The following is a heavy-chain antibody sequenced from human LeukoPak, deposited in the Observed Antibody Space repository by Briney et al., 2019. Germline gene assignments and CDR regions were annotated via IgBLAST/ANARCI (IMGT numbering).Heavy chain of an antibody. CDR1: GYSFTSYW. CDR3: ARLRSPGYGSGSSDY. J-gene: IGHJ4*02. V-gene: IGHV5-10-1*01. D-gene: IGHD3-10*01. CDR2: SDPSDSYT. Sequence: GVSLKISCKGSGYSFTSYWISWVRQMRGKGLEWIGRSDPSDSYTNYSPSFQGHVTISADKSISTAYLQCSSLKASDTAMYYCARLRSPGYGSGSSDYWGQGTLVTVSS.